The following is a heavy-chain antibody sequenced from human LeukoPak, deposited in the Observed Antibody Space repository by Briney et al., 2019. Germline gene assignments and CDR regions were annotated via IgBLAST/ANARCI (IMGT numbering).Heavy chain of an antibody. Sequence: GGSLRLSCVASGISFRNYAMSWVRQAPARGPEWVSSLRGNDETFYADSVKGRFTISRDNSKNTLYLQMNSLRAEDTAVYYCAKEGGGYYGSGSYYNSNYWGQGTLVTVSS. D-gene: IGHD3-10*01. CDR2: LRGNDET. V-gene: IGHV3-23*01. CDR3: AKEGGGYYGSGSYYNSNY. J-gene: IGHJ4*02. CDR1: GISFRNYA.